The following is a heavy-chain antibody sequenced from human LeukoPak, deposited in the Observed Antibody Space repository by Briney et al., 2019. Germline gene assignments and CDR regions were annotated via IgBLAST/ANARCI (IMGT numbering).Heavy chain of an antibody. Sequence: GGSLRLSCAASGFTFSSYAMNWVRQAPGKGLDWVSAISGSGGTTYYDDPAKGRFTISRDNSKNTMYLQMNSLRAEDTAVYYCAKPGYSSSWTHFDYWGQGALVTVSS. J-gene: IGHJ4*02. D-gene: IGHD6-13*01. CDR1: GFTFSSYA. CDR2: ISGSGGTT. CDR3: AKPGYSSSWTHFDY. V-gene: IGHV3-23*01.